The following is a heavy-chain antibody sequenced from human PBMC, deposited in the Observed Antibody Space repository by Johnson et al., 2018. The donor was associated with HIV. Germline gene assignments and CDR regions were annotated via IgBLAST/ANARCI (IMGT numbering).Heavy chain of an antibody. CDR2: IGTAGDT. D-gene: IGHD2-2*01. CDR1: GFSFSTYN. CDR3: AKGGLDCSSTSCPHVGPGIAAASVDAFDM. V-gene: IGHV3-13*01. Sequence: VQLVESGGGVVQPGRSLRLSCAASGFSFSTYNMHWVRQATGKGLEWVSAIGTAGDTYYPGSVKGRFTISRDNSKNTLYLQMNSLRAEDTAVYYCAKGGLDCSSTSCPHVGPGIAAASVDAFDMWGQGTLVTVSS. J-gene: IGHJ3*02.